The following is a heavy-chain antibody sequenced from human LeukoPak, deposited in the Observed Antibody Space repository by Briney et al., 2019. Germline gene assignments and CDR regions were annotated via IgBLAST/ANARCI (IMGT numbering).Heavy chain of an antibody. CDR3: AKFEPGRWFDP. CDR1: GGSISSSSYY. Sequence: SETLSLTCTVSGGSISSSSYYWGWIRRPPGKGLEWIGSIYYSGSTYYNPSLKSRVTISVDTSKNQFSLKLSSVTAADTAVYYCAKFEPGRWFDPWGQGTLVTVSS. J-gene: IGHJ5*02. CDR2: IYYSGST. V-gene: IGHV4-39*01. D-gene: IGHD3-10*01.